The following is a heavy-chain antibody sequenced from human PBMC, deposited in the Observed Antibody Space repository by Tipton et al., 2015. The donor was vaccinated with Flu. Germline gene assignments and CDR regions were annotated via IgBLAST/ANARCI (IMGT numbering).Heavy chain of an antibody. CDR1: GFSFSDYY. D-gene: IGHD3-10*01. CDR2: ISTGGSAI. CDR3: GGNYYGSGSVKY. Sequence: LSLTCATSGFSFSDYYMSWIRQAPGKGLEWISYISTGGSAIYYADSVKGRFTISRDNAKNSVYLQMNSLRAEDTAVYYCGGNYYGSGSVKYWGQGTLVTVSS. V-gene: IGHV3-11*01. J-gene: IGHJ4*02.